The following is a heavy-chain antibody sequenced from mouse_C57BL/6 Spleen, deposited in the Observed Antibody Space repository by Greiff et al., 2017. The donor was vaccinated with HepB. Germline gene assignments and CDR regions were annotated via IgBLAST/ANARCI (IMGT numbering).Heavy chain of an antibody. D-gene: IGHD1-1*01. CDR1: GFTFSDYG. J-gene: IGHJ1*03. Sequence: EVKLVESGGGLVKPGGSLKLSCAASGFTFSDYGMHWVRQAPEKGLEWVAYISSGSSTFYYADTVKGRFTISRDNAKNTLFLQMTSLRSEDTAMYYCARNGDWYFDVWGTGTTVTVSS. V-gene: IGHV5-17*01. CDR3: ARNGDWYFDV. CDR2: ISSGSSTF.